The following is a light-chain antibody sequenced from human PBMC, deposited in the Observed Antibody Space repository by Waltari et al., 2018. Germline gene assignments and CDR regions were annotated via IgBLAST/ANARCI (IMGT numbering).Light chain of an antibody. Sequence: EIVLTQSPGTLSLSPGEGATLSCRASRSVGTSLAWYQHRPGQAPRLLIYGASRRATDIPDRFSGGGSETVFTLTISYLAPEDFAEYYCQQYTRPLPFTFGGGTRLEI. CDR1: RSVGTS. CDR3: QQYTRPLPFT. V-gene: IGKV3-20*01. J-gene: IGKJ4*01. CDR2: GAS.